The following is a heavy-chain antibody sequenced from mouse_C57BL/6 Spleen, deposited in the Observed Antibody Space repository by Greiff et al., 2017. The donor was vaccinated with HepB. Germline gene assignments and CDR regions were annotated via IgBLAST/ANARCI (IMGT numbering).Heavy chain of an antibody. CDR3: ARGDDAWYFDV. CDR1: GYTFTSYW. D-gene: IGHD2-12*01. V-gene: IGHV1-69*01. CDR2: IDPSDSYT. Sequence: QVQLQQPGAELVMPGASVKLSCKASGYTFTSYWMHWVKQRPGQGLEWIGEIDPSDSYTNYNQKFKGKSTLTVDKSSSTAYMKLSSLTSEDSAVYYCARGDDAWYFDVWGTGTTVTVSS. J-gene: IGHJ1*03.